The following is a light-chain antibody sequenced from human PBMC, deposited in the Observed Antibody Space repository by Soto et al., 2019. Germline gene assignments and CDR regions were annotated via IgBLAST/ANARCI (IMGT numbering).Light chain of an antibody. Sequence: EAVMTQSPATLSVSPGERPTLSCRASQSVSSNLAWYQQKPGQAPRLLIYDASTRATGIPARFSGSGSGTAITLAISSLHTDEVAVYYFQQYNTSPLTFGPGTNVDIQ. CDR2: DAS. J-gene: IGKJ3*01. CDR1: QSVSSN. V-gene: IGKV3-15*01. CDR3: QQYNTSPLT.